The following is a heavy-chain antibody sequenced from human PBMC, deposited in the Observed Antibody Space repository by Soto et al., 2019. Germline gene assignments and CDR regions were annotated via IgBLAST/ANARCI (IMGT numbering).Heavy chain of an antibody. D-gene: IGHD5-12*01. V-gene: IGHV6-1*01. CDR2: TYSRFKWYN. CDR1: GDSVSSNTAS. J-gene: IGHJ5*02. Sequence: SQTLSLTCAISGDSVSSNTASWNWVRQSPSRGLEWLGRTYSRFKWYNDYAVSVKSRIIINPDTSKNQFSLQLNSVTPEDTAVYYCAKGDNLGPKTGYAFDPWGQGILVTGSS. CDR3: AKGDNLGPKTGYAFDP.